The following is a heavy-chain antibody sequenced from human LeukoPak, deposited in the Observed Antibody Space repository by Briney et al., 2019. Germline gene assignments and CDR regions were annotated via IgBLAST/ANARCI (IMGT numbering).Heavy chain of an antibody. Sequence: SVKVSCLASGGTFSSYAISWVRQAPGQGLEWVGGIIPILGTVNYAQKFQGRVTITADESTSTAYMDLSSLGPQDTAVYYCARSAGRLITFLGVVIIYPFDDWGQEALVTVSS. J-gene: IGHJ4*02. CDR1: GGTFSSYA. V-gene: IGHV1-69*01. D-gene: IGHD3-3*01. CDR3: ARSAGRLITFLGVVIIYPFDD. CDR2: IIPILGTV.